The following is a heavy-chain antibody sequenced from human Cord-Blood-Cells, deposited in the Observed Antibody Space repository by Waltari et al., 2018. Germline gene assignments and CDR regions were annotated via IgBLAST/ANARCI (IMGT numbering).Heavy chain of an antibody. J-gene: IGHJ2*01. CDR3: ARVIAAAGLWYFDL. CDR1: GGSISSHY. CDR2: IYYSGST. V-gene: IGHV4-59*11. D-gene: IGHD6-13*01. Sequence: QVQLQESGPGLVKPSETLSLTCTVSGGSISSHYWSWIRQPPGKGLEWIGYIYYSGSTTYNPSPKSRVTISVDTSKNQFSLKLSSVTAADTAVYYCARVIAAAGLWYFDLWGRGTLVTVSS.